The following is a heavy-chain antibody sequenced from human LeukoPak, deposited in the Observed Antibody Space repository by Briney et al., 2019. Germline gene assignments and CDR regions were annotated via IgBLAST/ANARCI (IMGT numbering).Heavy chain of an antibody. CDR2: IYHSGST. V-gene: IGHV4-38-2*02. Sequence: SETLSLTCTVSGYSISSGYYWGWIRQPPGKGLEWIGSIYHSGSTYYNPSLKSRVTISVDTSKNQFSLKLSSVTAADTAVYYCARVHYYGSGSSFDYWDQGTQVTVSS. J-gene: IGHJ4*02. CDR1: GYSISSGYY. D-gene: IGHD3-10*01. CDR3: ARVHYYGSGSSFDY.